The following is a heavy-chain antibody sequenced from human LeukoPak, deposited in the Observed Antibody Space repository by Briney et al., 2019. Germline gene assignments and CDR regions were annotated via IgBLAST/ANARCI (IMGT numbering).Heavy chain of an antibody. Sequence: GGSLRLSCAASGFTFSSYAMSWVRQAPGKGLEWVSAISGSGGSTYYADSVKGRFTISRDNSKNTLYLQMNSLRAEDTAVYYCASDIAAAGWGYFDYWGQGTLVTVSS. J-gene: IGHJ4*02. D-gene: IGHD6-13*01. CDR1: GFTFSSYA. V-gene: IGHV3-23*01. CDR2: ISGSGGST. CDR3: ASDIAAAGWGYFDY.